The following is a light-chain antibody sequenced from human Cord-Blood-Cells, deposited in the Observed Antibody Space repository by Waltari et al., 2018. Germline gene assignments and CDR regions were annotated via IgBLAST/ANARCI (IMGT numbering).Light chain of an antibody. J-gene: IGLJ3*02. CDR3: CSYAGSRTWV. Sequence: QSALTQPASVSGSTGQSITISCTGTSSAVGSYNLVSWYQQHPGKAPKLMIYEGSKRPSGVSNRFSGSKSGNTASLTISGLQAEDEADYYCCSYAGSRTWVFGGGTKLTVL. V-gene: IGLV2-23*01. CDR2: EGS. CDR1: SSAVGSYNL.